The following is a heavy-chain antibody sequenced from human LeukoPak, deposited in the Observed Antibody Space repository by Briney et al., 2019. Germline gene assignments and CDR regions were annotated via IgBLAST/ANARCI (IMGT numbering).Heavy chain of an antibody. Sequence: GGSLRLSCAASGFTFSSYGMHWVRQAPGKGLEWVAVIWYGGSNKYYADSVKGRFTISRDNSKNTLYLQMNSLRAEDTAVYYCAKAQYSSSSGPFDYWGQGTLVTVSS. CDR3: AKAQYSSSSGPFDY. V-gene: IGHV3-30*02. J-gene: IGHJ4*02. D-gene: IGHD6-6*01. CDR1: GFTFSSYG. CDR2: IWYGGSNK.